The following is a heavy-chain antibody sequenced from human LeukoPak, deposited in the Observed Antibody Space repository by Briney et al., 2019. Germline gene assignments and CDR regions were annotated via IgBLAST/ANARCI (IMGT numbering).Heavy chain of an antibody. J-gene: IGHJ4*02. CDR2: INHSGST. V-gene: IGHV4-34*01. CDR1: GGSFSGYY. D-gene: IGHD3-10*01. Sequence: SETLSLTCAVYGGSFSGYYWSWIRQPPGKGLEWIGEINHSGSTNYNPSLKSRVTISVDTSKNQFSLKLSSVTAADTAVYYCARGPLIGSAYYYGSGSDYYFDYWGQGTLVTVSS. CDR3: ARGPLIGSAYYYGSGSDYYFDY.